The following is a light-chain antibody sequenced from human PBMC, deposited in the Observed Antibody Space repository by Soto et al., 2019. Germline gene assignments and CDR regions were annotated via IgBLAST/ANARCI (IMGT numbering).Light chain of an antibody. V-gene: IGKV3-15*01. CDR1: QSVSSN. J-gene: IGKJ4*01. Sequence: EIVMTQSPATLSVSPGERATLSCRASQSVSSNLAWYQQKPGQAPRLLIYAASTRATGIPARFSGSGSGTEFTLTISSLQSEDFAVYYCQQYNNWPPRVTFGGGTKVDI. CDR2: AAS. CDR3: QQYNNWPPRVT.